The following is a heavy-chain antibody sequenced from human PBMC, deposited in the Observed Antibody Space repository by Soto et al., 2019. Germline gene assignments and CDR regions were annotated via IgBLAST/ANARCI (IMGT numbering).Heavy chain of an antibody. D-gene: IGHD6-13*01. CDR2: ISGSGLST. V-gene: IGHV3-23*01. Sequence: SLRLSCAGSGFIFKNYAMSWVRQAPGKGLEWVSAISGSGLSTYYADSVKGRFTISRDNSKNTLYLQMNSPRADDTAVYYCAKVPGIAAAVTGPFDYWGQGTLVTVSS. CDR3: AKVPGIAAAVTGPFDY. CDR1: GFIFKNYA. J-gene: IGHJ4*02.